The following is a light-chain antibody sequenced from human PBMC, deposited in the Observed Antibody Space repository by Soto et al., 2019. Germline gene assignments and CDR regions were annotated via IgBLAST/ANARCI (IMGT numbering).Light chain of an antibody. V-gene: IGKV3-11*01. CDR3: QQRTNWPLT. CDR2: DAS. Sequence: EIVLTQSPATLSFSPGERATLSCRASQSVDKYLVWYQQKPGQAPRLRIYDASSRATGIPARFSGSGSGTDFTLTITSLEPEDFAVYYCQQRTNWPLTFGGGNKLEIK. J-gene: IGKJ4*01. CDR1: QSVDKY.